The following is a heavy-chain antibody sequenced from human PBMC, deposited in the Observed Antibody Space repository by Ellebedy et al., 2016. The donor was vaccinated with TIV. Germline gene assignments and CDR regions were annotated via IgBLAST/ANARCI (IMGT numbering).Heavy chain of an antibody. CDR2: INHSGST. CDR1: GGSFSGYY. V-gene: IGHV4-34*01. D-gene: IGHD5-24*01. J-gene: IGHJ4*02. CDR3: ARDGPGFDY. Sequence: SETLSLTXAVYGGSFSGYYWSWIRQPPGKGLEWIGEINHSGSTNYNPSLKSRVTISVDTSKNQFSLKLSSVTAADTAVYYCARDGPGFDYWGQGTLVTVSS.